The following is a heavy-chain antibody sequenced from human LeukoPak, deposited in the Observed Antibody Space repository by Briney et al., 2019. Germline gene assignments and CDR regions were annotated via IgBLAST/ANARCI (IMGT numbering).Heavy chain of an antibody. CDR3: ARYCSTATGSEGDVY. D-gene: IGHD2-2*01. CDR1: GYTFTGYY. CDR2: NNPNSGDT. Sequence: GASVMVSCKASGYTFTGYYIHWVRQAPGQGLEWMGWNNPNSGDTKYAQKFQGRVTMTRDTSISTAYMELNSLRSDDTAVYYCARYCSTATGSEGDVYWGQGTLVTVSS. V-gene: IGHV1-2*02. J-gene: IGHJ4*02.